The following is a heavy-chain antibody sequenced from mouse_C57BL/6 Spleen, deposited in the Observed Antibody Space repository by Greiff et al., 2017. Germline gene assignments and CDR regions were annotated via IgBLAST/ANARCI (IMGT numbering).Heavy chain of an antibody. CDR3: ARPLTGSYYAMDY. CDR1: GYTFTSYW. V-gene: IGHV1-7*01. D-gene: IGHD4-1*01. CDR2: INPSSGYT. J-gene: IGHJ4*01. Sequence: VKLMESGAELAKPGASVKLSCKASGYTFTSYWMHWVKQRPGQGLEWIGYINPSSGYTKYNQKFKDKATLTAEKSSSTAYMQLSSLTYEDSAVYYCARPLTGSYYAMDYWGQGTSVTVSS.